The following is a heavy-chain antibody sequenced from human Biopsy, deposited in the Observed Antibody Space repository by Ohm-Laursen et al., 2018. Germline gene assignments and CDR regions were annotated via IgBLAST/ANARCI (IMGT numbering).Heavy chain of an antibody. CDR1: GYSFTSYG. D-gene: IGHD2-15*01. CDR2: ISPYFGNT. CDR3: VREGLDCAGGTCYSGPLDL. V-gene: IGHV1-18*01. J-gene: IGHJ4*03. Sequence: ASVKDSCKASGYSFTSYGMNWVRQAPGQGLEWVGWISPYFGNTNSTQKLQARVTLSTETSTDTAYMELRSLRYDDTAIYYCVREGLDCAGGTCYSGPLDLWGQGTLITVSS.